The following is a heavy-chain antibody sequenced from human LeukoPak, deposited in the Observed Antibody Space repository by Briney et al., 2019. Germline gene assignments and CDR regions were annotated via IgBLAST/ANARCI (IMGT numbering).Heavy chain of an antibody. Sequence: TLSFTCTVSGGSISSGGYYWSWIPQHPGKGLEFIGYIFYSGTTYHNPSLKSRVSISLDTSLNQFSLKVISVTAADTAVYYCARYGAPFDSWGQGTLVTVSS. CDR1: GGSISSGGYY. D-gene: IGHD4-17*01. CDR3: ARYGAPFDS. J-gene: IGHJ4*02. CDR2: IFYSGTT. V-gene: IGHV4-31*03.